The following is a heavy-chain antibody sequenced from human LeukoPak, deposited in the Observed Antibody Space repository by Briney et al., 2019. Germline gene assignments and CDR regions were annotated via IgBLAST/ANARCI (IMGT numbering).Heavy chain of an antibody. CDR1: EFNFGNYW. D-gene: IGHD5-12*01. CDR3: ARDGMATINS. V-gene: IGHV3-7*03. CDR2: IKQDGSDR. Sequence: PGGSLRLSCVVSEFNFGNYWMSWVRQTPGKGLEWVANIKQDGSDRYYVDSVKGRFTISRDNAKNSLYLQMNSLRAEDTAVYYCARDGMATINSWGQGTVVTVSS. J-gene: IGHJ4*02.